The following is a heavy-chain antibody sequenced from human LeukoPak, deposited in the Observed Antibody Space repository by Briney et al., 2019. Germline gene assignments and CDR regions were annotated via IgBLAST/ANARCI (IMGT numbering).Heavy chain of an antibody. D-gene: IGHD6-13*01. CDR3: ARGGCAAAGCGMDV. Sequence: TGGSLRLPCAASGFTFSSYEMNWVRQAPGKGLEWVSYISSSGSTIYYADSVKGRFTISRDNAKNSLYLQMNSLRAEDTAIYYCARGGCAAAGCGMDVWGQGTTVTVSS. J-gene: IGHJ6*02. CDR2: ISSSGSTI. V-gene: IGHV3-48*03. CDR1: GFTFSSYE.